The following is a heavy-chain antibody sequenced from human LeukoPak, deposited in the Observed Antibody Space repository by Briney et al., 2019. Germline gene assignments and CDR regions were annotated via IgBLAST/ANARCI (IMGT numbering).Heavy chain of an antibody. J-gene: IGHJ4*02. CDR1: GFTFRNYW. CDR2: IKQDGSDR. CDR3: AREDCSSTSCYNFDY. V-gene: IGHV3-7*01. D-gene: IGHD2-2*01. Sequence: GGSLRLSCAASGFTFRNYWMSWVRQVPGTGLEWVANIKQDGSDRNYGTSVRGRFTISRDNAESSLYLQMNSLRAEDTAVYYCAREDCSSTSCYNFDYWGQGTLVTVSS.